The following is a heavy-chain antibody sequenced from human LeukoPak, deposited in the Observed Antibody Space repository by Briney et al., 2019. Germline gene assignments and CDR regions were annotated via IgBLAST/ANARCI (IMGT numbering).Heavy chain of an antibody. V-gene: IGHV3-11*05. J-gene: IGHJ4*02. CDR1: AFTFSDYY. CDR2: ISSSRSYT. Sequence: GGSLRLSCAASAFTFSDYYMSWIRQAPGKGLEWVSCISSSRSYTNYADSVKGRFTISRDNAKNSLYLEMNSLRAEDTAVYYCARGTGSGWYEVAYWGQGTLVTVSS. D-gene: IGHD6-19*01. CDR3: ARGTGSGWYEVAY.